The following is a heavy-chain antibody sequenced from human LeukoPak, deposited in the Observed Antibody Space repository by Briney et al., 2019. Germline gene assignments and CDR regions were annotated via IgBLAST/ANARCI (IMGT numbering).Heavy chain of an antibody. CDR3: SRDRLGGLDL. CDR2: ISSSSSTI. D-gene: IGHD5-12*01. Sequence: GGSLRLSCAASGFTFSSYNMNWVRQAPGKGLEWVSYISSSSSTIYYTDSVKGRFTISRDNAKNSVYLQMNSLRPDDTAVYYCSRDRLGGLDLWGQGTLVTVSS. CDR1: GFTFSSYN. V-gene: IGHV3-48*04. J-gene: IGHJ5*02.